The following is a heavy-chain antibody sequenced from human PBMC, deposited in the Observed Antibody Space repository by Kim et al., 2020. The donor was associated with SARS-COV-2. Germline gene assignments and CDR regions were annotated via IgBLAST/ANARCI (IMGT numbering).Heavy chain of an antibody. D-gene: IGHD3-10*01. J-gene: IGHJ6*02. CDR2: ISYDGSNK. CDR1: GFTFSSYA. V-gene: IGHV3-30-3*01. Sequence: GGSLRLSCAASGFTFSSYAMHWVRQAPGKGLEWVAVISYDGSNKYYADSVKGRFTISRDNSKNTLYLQMNSLRAEDTAVYYCARVRVSGSYYPPLYYYGMDVWGQGTTVTVSS. CDR3: ARVRVSGSYYPPLYYYGMDV.